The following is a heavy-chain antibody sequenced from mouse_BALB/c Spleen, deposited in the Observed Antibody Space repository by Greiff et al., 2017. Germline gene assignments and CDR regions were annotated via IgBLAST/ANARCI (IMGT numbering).Heavy chain of an antibody. Sequence: VQLTESGAELVKPGASVKLSCTASGFNIKDTYMHWVKQRPEQGLEWIGRIDPANGNTKYDPKFQGKATITADTSSNTAYLQLSSLTSEDTAVYYCARNYYGSSYFDYWGQGTTLTVSS. CDR3: ARNYYGSSYFDY. J-gene: IGHJ2*01. CDR2: IDPANGNT. D-gene: IGHD1-1*01. CDR1: GFNIKDTY. V-gene: IGHV14-3*02.